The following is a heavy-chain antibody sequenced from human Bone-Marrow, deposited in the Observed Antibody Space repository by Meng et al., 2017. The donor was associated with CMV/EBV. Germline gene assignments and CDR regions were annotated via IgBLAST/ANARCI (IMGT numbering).Heavy chain of an antibody. CDR1: GYTFTSYG. J-gene: IGHJ6*02. D-gene: IGHD6-13*01. CDR2: ISAYNGNT. CDR3: ARDHRTYSSSWYVYYYYGMDV. V-gene: IGHV1-18*01. Sequence: ASVKVSCKASGYTFTSYGISWVRQAPGQGLEWMGWISAYNGNTNYAQKLQGRVTMTRDTSISTAYMELSRLRSDDTAVYYCARDHRTYSSSWYVYYYYGMDVWGQGTTVTVSS.